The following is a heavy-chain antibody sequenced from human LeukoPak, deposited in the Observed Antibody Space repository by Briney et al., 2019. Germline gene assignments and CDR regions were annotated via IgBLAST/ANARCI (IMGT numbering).Heavy chain of an antibody. V-gene: IGHV1-69*05. Sequence: ASVKVSCKASGGTFSSYAISWVRQAPGQGLEWMGGIIPIFGTANYAQKFQGRVTITTDESTSTAYMELSSLRSEDTAVYYCAREVVTPDNWFDPWGQGTLVTVSS. CDR1: GGTFSSYA. J-gene: IGHJ5*02. CDR2: IIPIFGTA. D-gene: IGHD2-21*02. CDR3: AREVVTPDNWFDP.